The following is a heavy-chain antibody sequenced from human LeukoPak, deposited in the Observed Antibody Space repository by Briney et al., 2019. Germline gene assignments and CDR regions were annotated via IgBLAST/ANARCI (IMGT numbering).Heavy chain of an antibody. Sequence: ASVKVSCKVSGYTFTSYEINWVRQATGQGLEWMGWMNPNSGNTGYARKFQGRVTMTRNTFISTAYMELSGLRSEDTAVYYCARGTGDNSFDPWGQGTLVTVSS. CDR1: GYTFTSYE. CDR2: MNPNSGNT. J-gene: IGHJ5*02. CDR3: ARGTGDNSFDP. V-gene: IGHV1-8*01.